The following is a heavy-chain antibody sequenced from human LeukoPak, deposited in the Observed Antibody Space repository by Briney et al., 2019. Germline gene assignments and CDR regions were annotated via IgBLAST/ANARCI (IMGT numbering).Heavy chain of an antibody. V-gene: IGHV1-2*02. D-gene: IGHD2-2*01. Sequence: ASVKVSCKASGYTFTGYYMHWVRQAAGQGLEWMGWINPNSGGTNYAQKFQGRVTMTRDTSISTAYMELSRLRSDDTAVYYCANLGYCSSTSCYYYYGMDVWGQGTTVTVSS. CDR1: GYTFTGYY. J-gene: IGHJ6*02. CDR3: ANLGYCSSTSCYYYYGMDV. CDR2: INPNSGGT.